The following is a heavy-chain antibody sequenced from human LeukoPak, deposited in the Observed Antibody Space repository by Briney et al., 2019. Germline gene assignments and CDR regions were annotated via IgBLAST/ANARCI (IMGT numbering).Heavy chain of an antibody. J-gene: IGHJ6*03. Sequence: PGGSLRLSCAASGFTFDDYAMHWVRQAPGKGLEWVSGISWNSGSIGYADSVKGRFTISRDNAKHSLYLQMNSLRAEDTAVYYCARGALPYHSYMDVWGSGTTVTVSS. CDR2: ISWNSGSI. V-gene: IGHV3-9*01. CDR1: GFTFDDYA. CDR3: ARGALPYHSYMDV.